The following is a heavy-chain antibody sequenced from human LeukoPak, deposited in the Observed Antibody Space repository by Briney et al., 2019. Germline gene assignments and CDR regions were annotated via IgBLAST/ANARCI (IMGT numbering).Heavy chain of an antibody. V-gene: IGHV3-33*01. CDR2: IWYDGSNK. CDR1: GFTFSRYG. J-gene: IGHJ6*02. CDR3: ARDSYGMDV. Sequence: PGGSLRLSCAASGFTFSRYGMHWVRQAPGKGLEWVAVIWYDGSNKYYADSVKGRFTISRDNSKNTLYLQMNSLRAEDTAVYYCARDSYGMDVWGQGTTVTVSS.